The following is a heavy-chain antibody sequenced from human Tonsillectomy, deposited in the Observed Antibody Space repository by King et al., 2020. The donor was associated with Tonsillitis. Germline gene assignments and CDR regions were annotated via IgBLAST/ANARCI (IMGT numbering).Heavy chain of an antibody. CDR3: AKDRASYGSGSYSP. J-gene: IGHJ4*02. CDR1: GFTFSTYA. CDR2: ISNSDGST. Sequence: VQLVESGGGLVQPGGSLRLSCAASGFTFSTYAMTWVRQAPGKGLEWVSAISNSDGSTYYAYSVKGRFTISRDNSKNTLYLQMNSLRAEDTAVYYCAKDRASYGSGSYSPWGQGTLVTVSS. D-gene: IGHD3-10*01. V-gene: IGHV3-23*04.